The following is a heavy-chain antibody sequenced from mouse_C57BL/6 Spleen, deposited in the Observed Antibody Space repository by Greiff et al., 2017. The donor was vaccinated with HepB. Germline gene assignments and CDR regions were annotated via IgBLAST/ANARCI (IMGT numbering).Heavy chain of an antibody. CDR3: ARRMALRDYDDYYAMDY. CDR1: GYTFTSYW. V-gene: IGHV1-53*01. J-gene: IGHJ4*01. D-gene: IGHD2-4*01. CDR2: INPSNGGT. Sequence: VQLQQPGTELVKPGASVKLSCKASGYTFTSYWMHWVKQRPGQGLEWIGNINPSNGGTNYNEKFKSKATLTVDKSSSTAYMQLSSLTSEDSAVYYCARRMALRDYDDYYAMDYWGQGTSVTVSS.